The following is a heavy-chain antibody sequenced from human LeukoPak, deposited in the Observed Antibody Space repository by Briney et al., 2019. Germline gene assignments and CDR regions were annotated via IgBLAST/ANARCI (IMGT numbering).Heavy chain of an antibody. CDR1: GGSFSSYY. J-gene: IGHJ5*02. CDR3: AREVLAYCGGDCYSDWFDP. V-gene: IGHV4-59*01. CDR2: IYYSGST. D-gene: IGHD2-21*02. Sequence: SETLSLTCAVYGGSFSSYYWSWIRQPPGKGLEWIGYIYYSGSTNYNPSLKSRVTISVDTSKNQFSLKLSSVTAADTAVYYCAREVLAYCGGDCYSDWFDPWGQGTLVTVSS.